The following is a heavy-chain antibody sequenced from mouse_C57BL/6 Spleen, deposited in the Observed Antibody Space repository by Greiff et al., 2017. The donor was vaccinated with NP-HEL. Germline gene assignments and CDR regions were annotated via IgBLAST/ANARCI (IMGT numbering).Heavy chain of an antibody. V-gene: IGHV5-17*01. CDR3: AREGVYDYDVYYFDY. J-gene: IGHJ2*01. CDR1: GFTFSDYG. Sequence: EVQVVESGGGLVKPGGSLKLSCAASGFTFSDYGMHWVRQAPEKGLEWVAYISSGSSTIYYADTVKGRFTISSDNAKNTLFLQMTSLRTEHTAMYYWAREGVYDYDVYYFDYWGQGTTLTVSA. D-gene: IGHD2-4*01. CDR2: ISSGSSTI.